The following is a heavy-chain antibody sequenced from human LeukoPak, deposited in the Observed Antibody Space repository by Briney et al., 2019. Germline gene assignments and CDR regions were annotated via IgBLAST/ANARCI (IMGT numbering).Heavy chain of an antibody. V-gene: IGHV4-4*07. CDR2: IYTSETT. Sequence: PSETLSLTCTVSGDSISSYYWSWIRQPAGKGLEWVGRIYTSETTNYNPSLKGRVTMSVDTSKNQFSLKLTSLTAADTAVYHCASGSIDSTLAYWGQGTLVTVSS. CDR3: ASGSIDSTLAY. CDR1: GDSISSYY. J-gene: IGHJ4*02. D-gene: IGHD2-21*01.